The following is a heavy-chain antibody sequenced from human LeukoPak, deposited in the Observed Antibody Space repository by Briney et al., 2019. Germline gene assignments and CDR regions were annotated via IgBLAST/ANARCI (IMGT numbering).Heavy chain of an antibody. CDR2: IQQDGSVT. CDR1: GFTFGDYW. V-gene: IGHV3-7*01. Sequence: GGSLRLSCTAWGFTFGDYWMTWVRQSPGKGLEWVANIQQDGSVTHYMDSLEGRFTISRDNSRKSVYLQMDSLRADDTAVYYCARDLSLDTSDFYLDAFDVWGQGTRVTVSS. D-gene: IGHD2-21*02. CDR3: ARDLSLDTSDFYLDAFDV. J-gene: IGHJ3*01.